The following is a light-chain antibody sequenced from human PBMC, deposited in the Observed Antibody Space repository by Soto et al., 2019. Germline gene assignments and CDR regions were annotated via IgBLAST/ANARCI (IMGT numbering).Light chain of an antibody. V-gene: IGLV2-8*01. J-gene: IGLJ1*01. CDR3: CSYAGSYTYV. CDR1: SSDVGGYNY. CDR2: EVH. Sequence: QSALTQPPSASGSLGQSVTFSCTGTSSDVGGYNYVSWYQQHPGKAPKLIIYEVHKRPSGVPDRFSGSKSGNTASLTVSGLQAEDGADYYCCSYAGSYTYVFGSGTKVTVL.